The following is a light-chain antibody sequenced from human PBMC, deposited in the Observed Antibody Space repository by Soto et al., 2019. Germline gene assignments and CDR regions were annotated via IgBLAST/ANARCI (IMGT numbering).Light chain of an antibody. CDR2: LGS. CDR3: MQALQTLGT. CDR1: QSLLHSNGYNY. V-gene: IGKV2-28*01. Sequence: DIVMTQSPLSLPVTPGEPASISCRSSQSLLHSNGYNYLDWYLQKPGQSPQLLIYLGSNRASGVXDXXSGSGSGTDFTLKISRVEAEDVGVYYCMQALQTLGTFGQGTKVEIK. J-gene: IGKJ1*01.